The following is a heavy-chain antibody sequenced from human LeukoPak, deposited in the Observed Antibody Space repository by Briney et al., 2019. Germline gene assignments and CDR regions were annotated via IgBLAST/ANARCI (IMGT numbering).Heavy chain of an antibody. Sequence: SETLSLTCTVSGVSISSYYWSWIRQPPGKGLEWIGYIYYSGSTNYNPSLKSRVTISVDTSKNQFSLKLSSVTAADTAVYYCARHGIVGATMGFDPWGQGTLVTVSS. CDR3: ARHGIVGATMGFDP. V-gene: IGHV4-59*08. CDR2: IYYSGST. J-gene: IGHJ5*02. CDR1: GVSISSYY. D-gene: IGHD1-26*01.